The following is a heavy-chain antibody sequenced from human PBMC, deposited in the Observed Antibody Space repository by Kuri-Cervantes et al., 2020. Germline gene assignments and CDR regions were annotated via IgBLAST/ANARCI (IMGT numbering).Heavy chain of an antibody. J-gene: IGHJ4*02. V-gene: IGHV1-69*05. Sequence: SVKVSCKASGGTFSSYATSWVRQAPGQGLEWMGGIIPIFGTANYAQKFQGRVTITTDESTTTVYMELRSLGSDDTAVYYCARGNYYDTSGYYYGDSFWGQGTLVTVSS. D-gene: IGHD3-22*01. CDR2: IIPIFGTA. CDR3: ARGNYYDTSGYYYGDSF. CDR1: GGTFSSYA.